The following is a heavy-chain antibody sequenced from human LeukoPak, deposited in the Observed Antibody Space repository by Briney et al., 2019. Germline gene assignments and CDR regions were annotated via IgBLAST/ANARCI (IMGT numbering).Heavy chain of an antibody. CDR3: ARSAAGTLDY. CDR2: TYYKSKWNN. V-gene: IGHV6-1*01. Sequence: SQTLSLTFALSGDSVSSKSATWNWIRQSPSRGLEWLGRTYYKSKWNNDYAISVKSRITITPDTPKNQFSLHLNSVTPEDTAVYFCARSAAGTLDYWGQGTLVTVSS. CDR1: GDSVSSKSAT. D-gene: IGHD6-13*01. J-gene: IGHJ4*02.